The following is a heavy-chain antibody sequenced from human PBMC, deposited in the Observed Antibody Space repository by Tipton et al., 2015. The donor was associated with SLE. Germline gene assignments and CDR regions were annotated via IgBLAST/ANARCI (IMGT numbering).Heavy chain of an antibody. V-gene: IGHV3-53*05. D-gene: IGHD1-26*01. J-gene: IGHJ3*02. CDR2: IYSGGRT. CDR1: GFTVSSNY. CDR3: AKDGGYSGSYFAFDI. Sequence: GSLRLSCAASGFTVSSNYMSWVRQAPGKGLEWVSVIYSGGRTYYADCVKGRFTISRDNSKNTLYLQMNSLRAEDTAVYYCAKDGGYSGSYFAFDIWGQGTMVTVSS.